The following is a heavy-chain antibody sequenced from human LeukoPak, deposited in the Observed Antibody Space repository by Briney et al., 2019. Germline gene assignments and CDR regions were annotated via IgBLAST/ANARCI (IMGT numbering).Heavy chain of an antibody. V-gene: IGHV1-2*02. CDR1: GYTFTGYF. CDR2: INPNNGGT. D-gene: IGHD3-3*01. J-gene: IGHJ4*02. Sequence: ASVKVSCKASGYTFTGYFLHWVRQAPGQGLDWMGWINPNNGGTNYAQKFQGRVTMTRDTSISTAYMELSRLRSDDTAVYYCARDMPYDFWSGYQIDYWGQGTLVTVSS. CDR3: ARDMPYDFWSGYQIDY.